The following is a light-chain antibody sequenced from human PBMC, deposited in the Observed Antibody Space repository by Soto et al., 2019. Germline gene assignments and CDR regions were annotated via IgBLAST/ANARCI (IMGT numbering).Light chain of an antibody. CDR2: SAS. V-gene: IGKV3-20*01. CDR1: ESVSSSS. Sequence: EIVWTQSQGTLSLSPGERASLSCRASESVSSSSLAWYQQKPGQAPRLLIYSASSRATGIPYRFSGSGSGTDFTLTIGSLEPEDFAVYYCQQYGSSPLTFGQGTKVELK. J-gene: IGKJ1*01. CDR3: QQYGSSPLT.